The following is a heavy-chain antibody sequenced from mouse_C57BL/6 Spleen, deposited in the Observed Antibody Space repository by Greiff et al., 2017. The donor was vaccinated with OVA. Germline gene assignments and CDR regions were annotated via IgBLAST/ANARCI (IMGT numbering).Heavy chain of an antibody. CDR3: ARLDNYFDY. CDR1: GYAFTNYL. D-gene: IGHD3-3*01. Sequence: QVQLQQSGAELVRPGPSVKVSCKASGYAFTNYLIEWVKQRPGQGLEWIGVINPGSGGTNYNEKFKGKATLTADKSSSTAYMQLSSLTSEDSAVYFCARLDNYFDYWGQGTTLTVSS. V-gene: IGHV1-54*01. CDR2: INPGSGGT. J-gene: IGHJ2*01.